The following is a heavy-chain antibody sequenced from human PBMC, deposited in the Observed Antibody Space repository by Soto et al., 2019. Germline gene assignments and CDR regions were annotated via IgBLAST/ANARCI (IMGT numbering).Heavy chain of an antibody. V-gene: IGHV4-39*01. CDR1: NGSISSRSSY. CDR3: GGQDYGAKGYYFEN. D-gene: IGHD4-17*01. CDR2: IYYIGNT. Sequence: QLQLQESGSGLVKPSETLSLTCIVSNGSISSRSSYWCWIRQTPGKGLEWIGSIYYIGNTYYNPSLKSRVTISIDTSKTQFSLKMNAVTAADTAVYFCGGQDYGAKGYYFENCG. J-gene: IGHJ4*01.